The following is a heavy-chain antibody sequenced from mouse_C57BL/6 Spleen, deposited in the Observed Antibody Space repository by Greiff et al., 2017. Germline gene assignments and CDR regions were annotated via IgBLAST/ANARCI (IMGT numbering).Heavy chain of an antibody. V-gene: IGHV1-22*01. J-gene: IGHJ3*01. CDR1: GYTFTDYN. CDR2: INPNNGGT. CDR3: ARLETGTSWFAY. Sequence: VQLQQSGPELVKPGASVKMSCKASGYTFTDYNMHWVKQSHGKSLEWIGYINPNNGGTSYNQKFKGKATLTVNKSSSTAYMELRSLTSEDSAVYYCARLETGTSWFAYWGQGTLVTVSA. D-gene: IGHD4-1*01.